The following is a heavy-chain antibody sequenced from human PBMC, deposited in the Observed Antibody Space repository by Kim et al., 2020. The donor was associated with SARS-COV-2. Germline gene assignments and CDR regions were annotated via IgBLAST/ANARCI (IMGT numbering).Heavy chain of an antibody. D-gene: IGHD2-21*01. V-gene: IGHV4-34*01. CDR1: GGSFSGYY. CDR2: INHRGST. J-gene: IGHJ4*02. CDR3: AITNCYNSYY. Sequence: SETLSLTCAVYGGSFSGYYWSWIRQPPGKGLEWIGEINHRGSTNYNPSLKSRVTISVDTSKNQFSLKLSSVTAADTAVYYCAITNCYNSYYWGQGTLVTV.